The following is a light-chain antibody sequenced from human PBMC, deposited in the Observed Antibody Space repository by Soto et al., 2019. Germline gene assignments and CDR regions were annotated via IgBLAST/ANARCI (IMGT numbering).Light chain of an antibody. V-gene: IGKV3-20*01. CDR3: QQYGSSRT. CDR1: QSVSSSY. J-gene: IGKJ1*01. Sequence: EIVMTQSPATLSVSPGERATLYCRASQSVSSSYLAWYQQKPGQAPRLLIYGASSRATGISDRFSGSGSGTHFTLTISRLEPEDFAVYYCQQYGSSRTFGQGTKV. CDR2: GAS.